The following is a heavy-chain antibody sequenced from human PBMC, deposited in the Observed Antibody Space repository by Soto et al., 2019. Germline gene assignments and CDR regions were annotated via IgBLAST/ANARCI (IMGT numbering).Heavy chain of an antibody. J-gene: IGHJ4*02. V-gene: IGHV3-72*01. Sequence: EGSLRLSCAASGFTFSDHCMEWVRQAPGKGLEWVGRIRKKANSYTTEYAASVKGRFTISRDDSRNSLYLQMNSLKTEDTAVYYCARDYYDGSAYYIDYWGQGTLVTV. CDR2: IRKKANSYTT. CDR1: GFTFSDHC. CDR3: ARDYYDGSAYYIDY. D-gene: IGHD3-22*01.